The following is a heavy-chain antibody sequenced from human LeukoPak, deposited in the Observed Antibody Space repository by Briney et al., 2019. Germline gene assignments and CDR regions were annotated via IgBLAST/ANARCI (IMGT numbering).Heavy chain of an antibody. CDR3: ARGYSSSWNYFDY. V-gene: IGHV4-59*01. Sequence: SETLSLTCTVSGGSISNYWWSWIRHPPGKGLEWIGYVFDSGGTNYNPALKSRVTISVDTSKKQFSLKLSSGTAADTAVYYCARGYSSSWNYFDYWGQGTLVTVSS. D-gene: IGHD6-13*01. CDR2: VFDSGGT. J-gene: IGHJ4*02. CDR1: GGSISNYW.